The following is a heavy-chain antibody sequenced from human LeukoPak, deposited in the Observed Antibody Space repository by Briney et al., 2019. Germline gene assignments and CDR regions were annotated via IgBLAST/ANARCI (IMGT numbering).Heavy chain of an antibody. V-gene: IGHV4-39*07. CDR3: ARAPRDPANFDDAFDI. D-gene: IGHD1-7*01. CDR1: GGSISSSSYY. Sequence: PSETLSLTCSVSGGSISSSSYYWGWIRQPPGKGLEWIGSIYYSGSTYYNPSLKSRVTISVDTSKNQFSLKLSSVTAADTAVYYCARAPRDPANFDDAFDIWGQGTMVTDSS. J-gene: IGHJ3*02. CDR2: IYYSGST.